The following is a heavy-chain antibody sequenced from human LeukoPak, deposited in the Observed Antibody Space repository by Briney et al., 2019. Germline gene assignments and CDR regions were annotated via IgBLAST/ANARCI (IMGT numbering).Heavy chain of an antibody. CDR1: GFTFAAFN. D-gene: IGHD3-16*01. Sequence: GGSLRLSCATSGFTFAAFNMNWVRQAPGKGLEWVSSISGSRTFVFYADSVKGRFTISRGDARNSLHLDMKRLNFDDTAVYYCARGLKGDSAGLDFWGQGSLVTVSS. CDR2: ISGSRTFV. CDR3: ARGLKGDSAGLDF. J-gene: IGHJ4*02. V-gene: IGHV3-21*01.